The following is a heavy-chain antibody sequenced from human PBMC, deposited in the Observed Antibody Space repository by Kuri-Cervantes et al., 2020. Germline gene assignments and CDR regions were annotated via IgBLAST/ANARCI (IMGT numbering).Heavy chain of an antibody. CDR1: GFTFSSYW. J-gene: IGHJ6*02. CDR2: ISYDGSNK. V-gene: IGHV3-30-3*01. CDR3: ARCSGYDPYYYYYYGMDV. Sequence: GGSLRLSCAASGFTFSSYWMSWVRQAPGKGLEWVAVISYDGSNKYYADSVKGRFTISRDNSKNTLYLQMNSLRAEDTAVYYCARCSGYDPYYYYYYGMDVWGQGTTVTVSS. D-gene: IGHD5-12*01.